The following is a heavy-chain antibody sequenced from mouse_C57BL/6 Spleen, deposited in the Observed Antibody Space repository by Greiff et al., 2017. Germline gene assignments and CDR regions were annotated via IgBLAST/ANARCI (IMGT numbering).Heavy chain of an antibody. V-gene: IGHV1-42*01. Sequence: EVKLQESGPELVKPGASVKISCKASGYSFTGYYMNWVKQSPEKSLEWIGEINPSTGGTTYNQKFKAKATLTVDKSSSTAYMQLKSLTSEDSAVYYCARSCDEGDFDYWGQGTTLTVSS. CDR1: GYSFTGYY. D-gene: IGHD2-3*01. CDR2: INPSTGGT. J-gene: IGHJ2*01. CDR3: ARSCDEGDFDY.